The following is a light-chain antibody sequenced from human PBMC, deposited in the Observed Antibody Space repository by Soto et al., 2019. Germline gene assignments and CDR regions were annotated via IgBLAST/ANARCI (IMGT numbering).Light chain of an antibody. J-gene: IGKJ3*01. Sequence: EIVLTQSPGTLSLSPGERATLSCRASQSVSSSYLAWYQQKPGQAPRLLIYGASSRATGIPDRFSGSGSGTDFTLTISRLEAEEFSVYYCQQYGSSPLFPFGPGTKVDIK. V-gene: IGKV3-20*01. CDR1: QSVSSSY. CDR2: GAS. CDR3: QQYGSSPLFP.